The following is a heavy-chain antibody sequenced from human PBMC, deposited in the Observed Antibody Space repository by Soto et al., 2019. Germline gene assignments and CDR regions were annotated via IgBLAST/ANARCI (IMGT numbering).Heavy chain of an antibody. Sequence: ESVGDLVQPGGSLRLSCAASGFAFSDYAMSWVRQAPGKGLEWVSTISGSGVSTYFADSVKGRFTISRDNSKNTLYLQMNSLRAGDTAVYYCAKAMGGIIYYYGLDVWGQGTTVNVSS. V-gene: IGHV3-23*01. D-gene: IGHD3-16*01. CDR2: ISGSGVST. CDR3: AKAMGGIIYYYGLDV. J-gene: IGHJ6*02. CDR1: GFAFSDYA.